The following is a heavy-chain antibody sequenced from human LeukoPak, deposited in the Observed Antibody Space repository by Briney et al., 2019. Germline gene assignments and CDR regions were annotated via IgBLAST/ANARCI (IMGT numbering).Heavy chain of an antibody. J-gene: IGHJ4*02. CDR2: INHSGTT. CDR1: GGSFSGYY. D-gene: IGHD6-13*01. CDR3: AREIGRKQLVPGY. V-gene: IGHV4-34*01. Sequence: SETLSLTCAVYGGSFSGYYWSWIRQPPGKGLEWIGEINHSGTTNYNPSLKSRVTISVDTSKNQFSLKLSPVTAADTAVYYCAREIGRKQLVPGYWGQGTLVTVSS.